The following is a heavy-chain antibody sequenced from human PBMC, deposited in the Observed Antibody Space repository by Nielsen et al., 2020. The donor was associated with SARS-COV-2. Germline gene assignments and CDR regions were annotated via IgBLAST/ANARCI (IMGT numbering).Heavy chain of an antibody. Sequence: SVKVSCKASGGTFSSYAISWVRQAPGQGLEWMGGIIPIFGTANYAQKLQGRVTMTTDTSTSTAYMELRSLRSDDTAVYYCAREYSGYDVVDYWGQGTLVTVSS. V-gene: IGHV1-69*05. D-gene: IGHD5-12*01. CDR2: IIPIFGTA. CDR3: AREYSGYDVVDY. J-gene: IGHJ4*02. CDR1: GGTFSSYA.